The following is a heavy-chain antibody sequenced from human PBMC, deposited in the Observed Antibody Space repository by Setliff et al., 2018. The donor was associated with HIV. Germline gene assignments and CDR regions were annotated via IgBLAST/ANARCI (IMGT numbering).Heavy chain of an antibody. CDR1: GGTFNSYT. CDR3: AREPAGSGSGSFGF. D-gene: IGHD3-10*01. Sequence: SVKVSCKASGGTFNSYTVSWVRQAPGQGLEWMGGIIPIFNIPNYAQKFQGRVTITRDTSANTANMELSSLRSEDTAVYYCAREPAGSGSGSFGFWGQGTMVTVSS. J-gene: IGHJ4*02. V-gene: IGHV1-69*10. CDR2: IIPIFNIP.